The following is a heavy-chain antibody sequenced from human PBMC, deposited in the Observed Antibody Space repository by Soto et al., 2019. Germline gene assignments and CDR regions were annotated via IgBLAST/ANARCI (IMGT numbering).Heavy chain of an antibody. D-gene: IGHD6-6*01. V-gene: IGHV4-34*01. CDR2: INHSGST. CDR1: GGSFSGYY. J-gene: IGHJ6*02. Sequence: KASETLSLTCAVYGGSFSGYYWSWVRQPPGKGLEWIGEINHSGSTNYNPSLKSRVTRSVDTSKNQFSLKLSSVTAADTAVYYCARGKGLDAARRNPRYYYYYGMLVWGPGTLVTVSS. CDR3: ARGKGLDAARRNPRYYYYYGMLV.